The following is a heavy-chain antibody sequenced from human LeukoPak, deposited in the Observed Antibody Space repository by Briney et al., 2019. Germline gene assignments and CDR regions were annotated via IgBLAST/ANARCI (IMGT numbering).Heavy chain of an antibody. J-gene: IGHJ4*02. V-gene: IGHV3-74*01. CDR2: INSDGSST. CDR3: ARGWPTNAGSSISPHDS. Sequence: PGGSLRLSCAASGFTFSSYWMHWVRQAPGKGLVWVSRINSDGSSTSYADSVKGRFTISRDNAKNSMYLQMNSLRAEDTAVYYCARGWPTNAGSSISPHDSWGQGTLVTVSS. CDR1: GFTFSSYW. D-gene: IGHD2-2*01.